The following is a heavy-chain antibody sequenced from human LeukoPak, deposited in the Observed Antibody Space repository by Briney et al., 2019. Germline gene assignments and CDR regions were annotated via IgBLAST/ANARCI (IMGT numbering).Heavy chain of an antibody. CDR1: GGTFSSYA. D-gene: IGHD4-17*01. CDR2: IIPIFGTA. J-gene: IGHJ4*02. V-gene: IGHV1-69*06. Sequence: SVKVSCKASGGTFSSYAISWVRQAPGQGLEWMGGIIPIFGTANYAQKFQGRVTITADKSTSTAYMELSSLRSEDTAVYYCAREGGVHDYGDYYFDYWGQGTLVTVSS. CDR3: AREGGVHDYGDYYFDY.